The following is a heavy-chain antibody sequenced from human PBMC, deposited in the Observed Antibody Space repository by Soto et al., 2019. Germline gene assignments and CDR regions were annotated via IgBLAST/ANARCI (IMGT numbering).Heavy chain of an antibody. J-gene: IGHJ6*02. CDR3: SGCSGGACHQNYGMDV. CDR1: GFTFSSCT. CDR2: ISPSTRHI. Sequence: EVHLVESGGGLVKPGGSLRLSCAVSGFTFSSCTMNWVRQAPGKGLEWVSSISPSTRHIYYADSVKGRFTISRDNTKNSRFRQMNSLRAEDTAVYYCSGCSGGACHQNYGMDVWGQGTTVTVSS. V-gene: IGHV3-21*01. D-gene: IGHD2-15*01.